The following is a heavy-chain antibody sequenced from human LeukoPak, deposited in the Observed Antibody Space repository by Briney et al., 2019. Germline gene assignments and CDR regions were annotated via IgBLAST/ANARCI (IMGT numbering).Heavy chain of an antibody. V-gene: IGHV4-59*08. CDR1: VDSARRDY. D-gene: IGHD5/OR15-5a*01. CDR2: ISYSGNT. Sequence: PETLSLTCTLSVDSARRDYRSWIRETPRKGLEWIAFISYSGNTNYNPSLKSRVTISVDTSRNHVSLKLKSVTAADTAVFYCARHKRKSLGNFDYWGRGTLVSVSS. CDR3: ARHKRKSLGNFDY. J-gene: IGHJ4*02.